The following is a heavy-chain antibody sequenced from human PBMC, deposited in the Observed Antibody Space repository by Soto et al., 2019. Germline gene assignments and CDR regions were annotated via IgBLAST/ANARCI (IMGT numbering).Heavy chain of an antibody. V-gene: IGHV1-46*01. Sequence: QVQLVQSGAEVKKPGASVKVSCRTSGYTFSRYYMHWVRQAPGQGLEWMGIINPSSGSPNYAQKFLGRLTVTRDKSTSTVYMELTGLTPEDTAMYYCARGVVVKVYEMGGPDYWGQGTLVTVSS. CDR3: ARGVVVKVYEMGGPDY. J-gene: IGHJ4*02. D-gene: IGHD2-8*01. CDR2: INPSSGSP. CDR1: GYTFSRYY.